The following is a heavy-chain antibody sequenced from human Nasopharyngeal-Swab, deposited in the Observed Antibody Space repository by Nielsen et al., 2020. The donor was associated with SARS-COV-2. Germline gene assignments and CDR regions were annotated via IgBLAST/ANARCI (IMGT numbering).Heavy chain of an antibody. CDR2: ISAYNGNT. J-gene: IGHJ5*02. D-gene: IGHD3/OR15-3a*01. Sequence: WVRQAPGQGLEWMGWISAYNGNTNYAQKLQGRVTMTTDTSTSTAYMELRSLRSDDTAVYYCARVPDFWGNWFDPWGQGTLVTVSS. CDR3: ARVPDFWGNWFDP. V-gene: IGHV1-18*01.